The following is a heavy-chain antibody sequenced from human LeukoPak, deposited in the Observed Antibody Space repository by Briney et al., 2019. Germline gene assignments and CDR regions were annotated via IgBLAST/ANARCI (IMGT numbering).Heavy chain of an antibody. CDR1: GFTFSSYA. CDR3: AKFGSGWYYGASDI. D-gene: IGHD6-19*01. V-gene: IGHV3-23*01. Sequence: GESLRLSCAASGFTFSSYAMSWVRQAPGKGLEWVSGISSSGGSTYYAGSVKGRFTISRDNSKNTLFLQMNSLRAEDTAVYYCAKFGSGWYYGASDIWGQGTMVTISS. J-gene: IGHJ3*02. CDR2: ISSSGGST.